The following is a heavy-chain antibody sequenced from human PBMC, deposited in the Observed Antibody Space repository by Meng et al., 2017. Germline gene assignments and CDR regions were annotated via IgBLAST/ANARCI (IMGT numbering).Heavy chain of an antibody. D-gene: IGHD3-22*01. Sequence: GGSLSLSCTASGFTFGDYAMSWVRQAPGKGLEWVGFIRSKAYGGTKEYAASVKGRFTISRDDSKSIAYLQMNSLKTEDTAVYYCTRDGGNADYYDSSGRFWGQGTLVTVSS. J-gene: IGHJ4*02. CDR3: TRDGGNADYYDSSGRF. CDR1: GFTFGDYA. V-gene: IGHV3-49*04. CDR2: IRSKAYGGTK.